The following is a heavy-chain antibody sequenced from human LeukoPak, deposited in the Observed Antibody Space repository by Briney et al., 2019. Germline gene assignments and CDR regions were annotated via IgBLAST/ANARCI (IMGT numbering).Heavy chain of an antibody. Sequence: GSLRLSCAASGFTFSSYAMHWVRQAPGKGLEWVAVISYDGSNKYYADSVKGRFTISRDNSKNTLYLQMNSLRAEDTAVYYCARGKVGYNWFDPWGQGTLVTVSS. CDR2: ISYDGSNK. J-gene: IGHJ5*02. D-gene: IGHD2-15*01. V-gene: IGHV3-30-3*01. CDR1: GFTFSSYA. CDR3: ARGKVGYNWFDP.